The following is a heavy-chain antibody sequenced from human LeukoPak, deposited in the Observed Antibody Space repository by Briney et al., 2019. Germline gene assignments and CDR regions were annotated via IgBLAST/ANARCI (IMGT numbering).Heavy chain of an antibody. CDR3: VSFYETC. CDR2: INSDGSWT. J-gene: IGHJ4*02. Sequence: GGSLRLSCVASGNYWMHWVRQAPGKGLVWVSHINSDGSWTSYADSVKGRFTISKDNAKNTVYLQMNSLRAEDTAVYYCVSFYETCWGRGTLVTVS. V-gene: IGHV3-74*01. D-gene: IGHD2/OR15-2a*01. CDR1: GNYW.